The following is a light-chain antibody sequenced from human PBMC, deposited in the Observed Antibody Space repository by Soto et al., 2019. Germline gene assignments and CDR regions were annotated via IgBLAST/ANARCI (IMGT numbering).Light chain of an antibody. J-gene: IGKJ4*01. V-gene: IGKV1-5*03. CDR2: KAS. CDR3: QQLRMYPST. CDR1: QTISTW. Sequence: DIQMTQSPSTLSASVGDRVTISCRSSQTISTWLAWYQQKPGKAPKLLIYKASSLESGVPSRFSGSGSGTDFALTITSLQAEDFATYYCQQLRMYPSTFGGGTRWIS.